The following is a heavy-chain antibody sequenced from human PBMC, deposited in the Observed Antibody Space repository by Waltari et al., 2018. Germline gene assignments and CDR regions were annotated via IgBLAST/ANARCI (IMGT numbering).Heavy chain of an antibody. CDR1: GGSISRCCSY. Sequence: QLQLPESGPGLVKPSETLSLTCTVYGGSISRCCSYWGWIRQPPGKGLEWIGSISYSGITYYNTSLMSRVTISVDTSKNQFSLKLTSVIAAETAVFYCARFSKSANWIDPWGQGTLVTVSS. J-gene: IGHJ5*02. CDR3: ARFSKSANWIDP. CDR2: ISYSGIT. V-gene: IGHV4-39*01. D-gene: IGHD3-3*02.